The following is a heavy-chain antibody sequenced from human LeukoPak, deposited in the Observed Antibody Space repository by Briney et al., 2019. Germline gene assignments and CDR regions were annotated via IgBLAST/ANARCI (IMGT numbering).Heavy chain of an antibody. CDR2: IYYTGST. V-gene: IGHV4-61*01. CDR3: ARDYNILTGYSSRFFYNGLDV. J-gene: IGHJ6*02. CDR1: GGSISSSSYY. D-gene: IGHD3-9*01. Sequence: ETLSLTCTVSGGSISSSSYYWTWIRQPPGKGLERIGHIYYTGSTKYNPSLKSRVTISLDTSKNQFSLKLNSLTGADTAVYFCARDYNILTGYSSRFFYNGLDVWGHGTTVTVSS.